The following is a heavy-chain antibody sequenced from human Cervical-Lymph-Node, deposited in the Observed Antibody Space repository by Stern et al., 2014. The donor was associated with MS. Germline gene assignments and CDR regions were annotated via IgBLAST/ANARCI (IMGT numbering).Heavy chain of an antibody. V-gene: IGHV1-46*01. CDR2: ADPNGGRA. Sequence: QVQLLQPGAEVRKPGASVKISCGASGYTFSDHYLHWMRQAPGPGLEWMAIADPNGGRASFAQRFKGRVILTRGTSTTTVYMQLSNLTSGDTAVYYCARDGPPIQVAAAGTYFDFWGQGTLVTVSS. D-gene: IGHD6-13*01. CDR1: GYTFSDHY. CDR3: ARDGPPIQVAAAGTYFDF. J-gene: IGHJ4*02.